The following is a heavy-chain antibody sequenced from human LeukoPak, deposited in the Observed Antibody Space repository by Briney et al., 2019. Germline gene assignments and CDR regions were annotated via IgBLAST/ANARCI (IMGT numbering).Heavy chain of an antibody. J-gene: IGHJ6*03. CDR1: GHTFTSYD. CDR3: AGSYGSGRPYYMDV. V-gene: IGHV1-8*03. CDR2: MNPNSGNT. D-gene: IGHD3-10*01. Sequence: ASVKVSCKASGHTFTSYDINWVRQATGQGLEWMGWMNPNSGNTGYAQKFQGRVTITRNTSISTAYMELSSLRSEDTAVYYCAGSYGSGRPYYMDVWGKGTTVTVSS.